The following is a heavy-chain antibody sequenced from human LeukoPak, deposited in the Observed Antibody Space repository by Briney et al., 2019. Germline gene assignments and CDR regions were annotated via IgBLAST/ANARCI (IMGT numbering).Heavy chain of an antibody. D-gene: IGHD3-3*01. CDR3: ARGSKLLRFLEWSIPPVDAFDI. J-gene: IGHJ3*02. Sequence: GASVKVSCKASGGTFSSYAISWVRQAPGQGLEWMGGIIPIFGTANYAQKFQGRVTITADESTSTAYMELSSLRSEDTAVYYCARGSKLLRFLEWSIPPVDAFDIWGQGTMVTVSS. CDR1: GGTFSSYA. CDR2: IIPIFGTA. V-gene: IGHV1-69*13.